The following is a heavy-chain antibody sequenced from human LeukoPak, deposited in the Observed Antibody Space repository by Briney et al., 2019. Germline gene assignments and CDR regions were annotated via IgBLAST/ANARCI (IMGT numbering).Heavy chain of an antibody. CDR3: AKDVKSRWGSWERDY. V-gene: IGHV3-23*01. Sequence: GGSLRLSCAASGFTFSSYAMSWVRQAPGKGLEWVSAISGSGGSTYYADSVKGRFTISRDNSKNTLYLQMNSLRAEDTAVYYCAKDVKSRWGSWERDYWGQGTLVTVSS. CDR1: GFTFSSYA. CDR2: ISGSGGST. J-gene: IGHJ4*02. D-gene: IGHD6-13*01.